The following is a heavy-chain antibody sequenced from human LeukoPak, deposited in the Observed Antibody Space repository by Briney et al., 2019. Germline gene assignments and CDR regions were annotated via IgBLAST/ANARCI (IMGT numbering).Heavy chain of an antibody. Sequence: SETLSLTCTVSGGSISSYYWNWIRQPPGKGLEWIGYVYYSGSTNYNPSLKSRVTISVDTSKNQFSLKLSSVTAADTAVYYCARDFWSGYYPSNYGMDVWGQGTTVTVSS. CDR2: VYYSGST. J-gene: IGHJ6*02. V-gene: IGHV4-59*01. D-gene: IGHD3-3*01. CDR3: ARDFWSGYYPSNYGMDV. CDR1: GGSISSYY.